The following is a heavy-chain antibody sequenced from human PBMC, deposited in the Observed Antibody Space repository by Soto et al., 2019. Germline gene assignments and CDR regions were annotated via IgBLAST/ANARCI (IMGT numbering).Heavy chain of an antibody. CDR2: IYHNGST. CDR1: GYSIRSGYF. D-gene: IGHD6-13*01. J-gene: IGHJ4*02. Sequence: SETLSLTCVVSGYSIRSGYFWGWIRQPPGEGLEWIASIYHNGSTYYNPSLKSRVTISVDTSRNQLSLKLRSVTAAHTAVYYCARPRITASGHYFDYWGQGTVVTVSS. V-gene: IGHV4-38-2*01. CDR3: ARPRITASGHYFDY.